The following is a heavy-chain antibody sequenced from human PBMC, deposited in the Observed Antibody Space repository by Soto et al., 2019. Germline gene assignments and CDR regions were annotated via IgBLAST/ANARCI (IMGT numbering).Heavy chain of an antibody. J-gene: IGHJ4*02. CDR2: ISYDGSNK. CDR1: GFTFSSYA. Sequence: QVQLVESGGGVVQPGRSLRLSCAASGFTFSSYAMHWVRQAPGKGLEWVAVISYDGSNKYYADSVKGRFTISRDNSKNTLYLQMNSPRAEDTAVYYCAREYYYDSSGYIDYWGQGTLVTVSS. V-gene: IGHV3-30-3*01. D-gene: IGHD3-22*01. CDR3: AREYYYDSSGYIDY.